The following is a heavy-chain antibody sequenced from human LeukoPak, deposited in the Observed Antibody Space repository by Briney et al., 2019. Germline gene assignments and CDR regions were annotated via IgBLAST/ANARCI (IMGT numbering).Heavy chain of an antibody. CDR1: GGSISSSSYY. Sequence: PSETLSLTCTVSGGSISSSSYYWGWIRQPPGKGLEWIGSIYYSGSTYYNPSLKSRVTTSVDTSKNQFSLKLSSVTAADTAVYYCARDSGGYSYGPSYWFDPWGQGTLVTVSS. CDR2: IYYSGST. CDR3: ARDSGGYSYGPSYWFDP. J-gene: IGHJ5*02. V-gene: IGHV4-39*07. D-gene: IGHD5-18*01.